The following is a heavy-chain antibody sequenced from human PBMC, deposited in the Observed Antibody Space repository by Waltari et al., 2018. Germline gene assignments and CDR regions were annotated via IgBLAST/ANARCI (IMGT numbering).Heavy chain of an antibody. V-gene: IGHV3-48*03. CDR3: AGGTGNYYDGFDI. J-gene: IGHJ3*02. Sequence: ERQLVESGGGSVQPGGSLRLSCQASGFTFSSYEMKWVRQAPGKGLEWVSYIRDSGTIIYYGDSVKGRFTISRDNAKKSLYLQMNSLRADDTAIYYCAGGTGNYYDGFDIWGQGTMVMVSS. CDR2: IRDSGTII. D-gene: IGHD3-22*01. CDR1: GFTFSSYE.